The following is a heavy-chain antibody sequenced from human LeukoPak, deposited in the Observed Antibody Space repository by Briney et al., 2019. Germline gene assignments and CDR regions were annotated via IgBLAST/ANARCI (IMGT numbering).Heavy chain of an antibody. J-gene: IGHJ4*02. CDR3: ARPIYCYGTNCWYYFDF. V-gene: IGHV3-49*04. D-gene: IGHD2-2*01. Sequence: PGQSLRLSRTASGFTFGNYAMSWVRQAPGKGLEWLGLIRSTPSGATTEYAASVKGRFTISREDSKGVAYLQMSSLNTEDTAVYYCARPIYCYGTNCWYYFDFWGQGTLVTVSS. CDR2: IRSTPSGATT. CDR1: GFTFGNYA.